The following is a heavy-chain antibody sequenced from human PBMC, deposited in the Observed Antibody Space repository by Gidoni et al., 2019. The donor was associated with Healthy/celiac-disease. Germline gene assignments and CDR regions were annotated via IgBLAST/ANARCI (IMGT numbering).Heavy chain of an antibody. CDR1: GGSGSSGSYH. Sequence: QVQLQPSGPGLVMPSETLSLTCTVPGGSGSSGSYHWSWIRQPPGKGLEWIGYIYFSGSTNYNPSLKSRVTISVDTTRNQFSLKLSSVTAADAAVYYCARSPVAAAPFDYWGQRTLVTVSS. V-gene: IGHV4-61*01. J-gene: IGHJ4*02. CDR3: ARSPVAAAPFDY. CDR2: IYFSGST. D-gene: IGHD2-2*01.